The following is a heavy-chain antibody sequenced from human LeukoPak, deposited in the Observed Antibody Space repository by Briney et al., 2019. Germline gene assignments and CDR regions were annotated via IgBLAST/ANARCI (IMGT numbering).Heavy chain of an antibody. CDR1: GFTFSIYN. CDR3: ARDFRGNYSIDY. D-gene: IGHD1-26*01. J-gene: IGHJ4*02. CDR2: ISKDSGDI. Sequence: QPGVSVTLSCAADGFTFSIYNMNWARQAPGGGLEWVSHISKDSGDIYYADSVKGRFTISRDNAKKSLYLQMSSLRDEDTAVYYCARDFRGNYSIDYWGQGTLVTASS. V-gene: IGHV3-48*02.